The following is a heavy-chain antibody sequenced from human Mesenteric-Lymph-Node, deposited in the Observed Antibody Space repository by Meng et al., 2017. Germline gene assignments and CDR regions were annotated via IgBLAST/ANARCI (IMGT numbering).Heavy chain of an antibody. CDR1: GFIFSGDW. D-gene: IGHD3-22*01. V-gene: IGHV3-7*01. J-gene: IGHJ6*02. Sequence: GESLKISCAASGFIFSGDWMNWVRQAPGKGLEWVAIIKSDGSETYYVDSVKGRFTISRDNAKNSLYLQMNSLRAEDTAVYYCARDCCDSSIYYWGECNCHGMDVRGQGTTVTVSS. CDR3: ARDCCDSSIYYWGECNCHGMDV. CDR2: IKSDGSET.